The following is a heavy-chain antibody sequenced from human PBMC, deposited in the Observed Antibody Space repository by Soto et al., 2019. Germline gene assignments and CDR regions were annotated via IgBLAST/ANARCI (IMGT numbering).Heavy chain of an antibody. Sequence: SETLSLTCTVSGGSISSYYWSWIRQPPGKGLEWIGYIYYSGSTNYNPSLKSRVTISVDTSKNQFSLKLSSVTAADTAVYYCARSPFYYDSSGYYFDYWGQGTLVTVSS. D-gene: IGHD3-22*01. CDR2: IYYSGST. J-gene: IGHJ4*02. CDR1: GGSISSYY. V-gene: IGHV4-59*01. CDR3: ARSPFYYDSSGYYFDY.